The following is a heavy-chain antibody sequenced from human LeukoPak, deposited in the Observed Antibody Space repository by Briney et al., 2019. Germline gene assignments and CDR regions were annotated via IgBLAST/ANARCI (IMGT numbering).Heavy chain of an antibody. V-gene: IGHV4-59*12. CDR3: ARALGAFDI. CDR2: IYYSGST. Sequence: SETLSLTCTVSGGSISSYYWSWIRQPPGKGLEWIGHIYYSGSTNYNPSLKSRVTISLDKSKNQVSLKLNSVTAADTAVYYCARALGAFDIWGQGTMVTVSS. J-gene: IGHJ3*02. CDR1: GGSISSYY.